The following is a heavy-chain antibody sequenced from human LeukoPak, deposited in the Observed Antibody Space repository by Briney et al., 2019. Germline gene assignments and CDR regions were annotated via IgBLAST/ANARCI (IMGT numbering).Heavy chain of an antibody. D-gene: IGHD6-6*01. J-gene: IGHJ4*02. V-gene: IGHV3-9*01. CDR2: ISWNSGSI. CDR3: AKDLGYSSSSFGTDY. Sequence: SLRLSCAASGSTVSSNYMSWVRQAPGKGLEWVSGISWNSGSIGYADSVKGRFTISRDNAKNSLYLQMNSLRAEDTALYYCAKDLGYSSSSFGTDYWGQGTLVTVSS. CDR1: GSTVSSNY.